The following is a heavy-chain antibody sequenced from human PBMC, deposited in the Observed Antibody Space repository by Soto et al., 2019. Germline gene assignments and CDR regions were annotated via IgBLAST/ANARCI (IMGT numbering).Heavy chain of an antibody. Sequence: VASVKVSCKASGGTFSSYAISWVRQAPGQGLEWMGGIIPIFGTANYAQKFQGRVTITADESTSTAYMELSSLRSEDTAVYYCAAVAAPWHTGSYDYFADWGQGTQVTVSS. CDR1: GGTFSSYA. V-gene: IGHV1-69*13. CDR3: AAVAAPWHTGSYDYFAD. J-gene: IGHJ4*02. D-gene: IGHD3-16*01. CDR2: IIPIFGTA.